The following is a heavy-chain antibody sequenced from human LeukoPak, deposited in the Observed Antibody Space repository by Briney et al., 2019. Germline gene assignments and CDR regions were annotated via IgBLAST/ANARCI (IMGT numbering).Heavy chain of an antibody. J-gene: IGHJ5*02. CDR1: GYTFTVYY. CDR2: INPNSGDT. V-gene: IGHV1-2*02. D-gene: IGHD2-15*01. Sequence: ASVKVSFKASGYTFTVYYMHWVRQAPGQGREGMGWINPNSGDTNYSQKFQGRVTMTRDTSISTVYMELRRLRYDDTAAYYCARGPLEYCSGGTCYSGRNWFDPWGQGTLVTVSS. CDR3: ARGPLEYCSGGTCYSGRNWFDP.